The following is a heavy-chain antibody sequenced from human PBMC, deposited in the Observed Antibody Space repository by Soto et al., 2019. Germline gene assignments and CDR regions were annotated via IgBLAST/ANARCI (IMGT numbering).Heavy chain of an antibody. J-gene: IGHJ3*02. CDR2: ISGTGGST. Sequence: SLRLSCAASGFTFSSYAMSWVRQAPGKGLEWVSAISGTGGSTFYADSVKGRFTISRDNSKNIVYLQLNSLRAEDTAVYYCAKVGVERFVRNAFDIWGQGTMVTVSS. CDR1: GFTFSSYA. CDR3: AKVGVERFVRNAFDI. D-gene: IGHD3-10*01. V-gene: IGHV3-23*01.